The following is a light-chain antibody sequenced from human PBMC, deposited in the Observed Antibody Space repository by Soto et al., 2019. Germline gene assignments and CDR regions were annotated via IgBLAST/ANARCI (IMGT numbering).Light chain of an antibody. CDR1: HGIGTA. Sequence: EIVMTRSPATLSVSPGEGATLSCRASHGIGTALAWYQQKPGQTPRLLMYGASIRATGVPARFSGSASGTEFTLTITSLQSEDFAVYYCQHYSDWPLTFGGGTKVESK. J-gene: IGKJ4*01. V-gene: IGKV3-15*01. CDR3: QHYSDWPLT. CDR2: GAS.